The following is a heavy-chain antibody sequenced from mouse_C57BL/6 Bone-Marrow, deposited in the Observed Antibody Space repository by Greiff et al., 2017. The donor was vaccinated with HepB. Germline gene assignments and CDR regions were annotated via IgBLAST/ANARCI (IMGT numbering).Heavy chain of an antibody. CDR1: GYTFTDYN. CDR3: ARPITTVYAMDY. Sequence: EVQLQQSGPELVKPGASVKIPCKASGYTFTDYNMDWVKQSHGKSLEWIGDINPNNGGTIYNQKFKGKATLTVDKSSSTAYMQLRSLTAEDTAVYYGARPITTVYAMDYWGQGTSVTVSS. J-gene: IGHJ4*01. V-gene: IGHV1-18*01. CDR2: INPNNGGT. D-gene: IGHD1-1*01.